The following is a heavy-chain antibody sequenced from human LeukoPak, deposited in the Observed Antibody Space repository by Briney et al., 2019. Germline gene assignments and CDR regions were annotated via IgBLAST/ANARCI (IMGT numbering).Heavy chain of an antibody. J-gene: IGHJ4*02. CDR3: AKGNAITIFGVVITDY. Sequence: GGSLRLSCAASGFTFSSYAMSWVRQAPGKGLEWVSAISGSGGSTYYADSVKGRFTISRDNSKNTLYLQMNSLRAEDTAVYYCAKGNAITIFGVVITDYWGQGTLVTVSS. V-gene: IGHV3-23*01. CDR2: ISGSGGST. CDR1: GFTFSSYA. D-gene: IGHD3-3*01.